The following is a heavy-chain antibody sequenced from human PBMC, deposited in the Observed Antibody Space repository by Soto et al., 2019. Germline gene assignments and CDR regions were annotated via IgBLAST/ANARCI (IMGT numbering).Heavy chain of an antibody. CDR1: GLAFGNYA. CDR2: VSTNGRST. CDR3: AKDRAFNYFYGMDV. Sequence: PVGSLSLSCRASGLAFGNYAMNWVRKVPGRGLEWVAGVSTNGRSTYYADSVRGRFTISRDNSKITVYLQMNSLRAEDTAVYYCAKDRAFNYFYGMDVWGQGTSVTVSS. D-gene: IGHD3-10*01. J-gene: IGHJ6*02. V-gene: IGHV3-23*01.